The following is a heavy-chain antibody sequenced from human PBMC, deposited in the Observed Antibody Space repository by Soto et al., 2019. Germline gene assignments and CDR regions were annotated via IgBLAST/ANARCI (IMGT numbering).Heavy chain of an antibody. CDR3: ARDSMTTVTTNTKYYYYYGMDV. V-gene: IGHV4-31*03. D-gene: IGHD4-4*01. Sequence: QVQLQESGPGLVKPSQTLSLTCTVSGGSISSGGYYWSWIRQHPGKGLEWIGYIYYSGSTYYNPSHKSRVTISVDTSKNQFSLKLSSVTAADTAVYYCARDSMTTVTTNTKYYYYYGMDVWGQGTTVTVSS. J-gene: IGHJ6*02. CDR1: GGSISSGGYY. CDR2: IYYSGST.